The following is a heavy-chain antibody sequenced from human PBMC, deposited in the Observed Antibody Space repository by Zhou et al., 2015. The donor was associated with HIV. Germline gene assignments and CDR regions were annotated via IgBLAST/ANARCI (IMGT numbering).Heavy chain of an antibody. Sequence: VQLLESGGGLVKPGGSLRLSCAASGFTFSDYYMSWIRQAPGKGLEWVSYISSSSSYIYYADSVKGRFTISRDNAKNSLYLQMNSLRPEDTAVYYCARDPVGLTGDLLHAFDIWAKGQWSPSLQ. CDR3: ARDPVGLTGDLLHAFDI. CDR2: ISSSSSYI. CDR1: GFTFSDYY. J-gene: IGHJ3*02. D-gene: IGHD7-27*01. V-gene: IGHV3-11*06.